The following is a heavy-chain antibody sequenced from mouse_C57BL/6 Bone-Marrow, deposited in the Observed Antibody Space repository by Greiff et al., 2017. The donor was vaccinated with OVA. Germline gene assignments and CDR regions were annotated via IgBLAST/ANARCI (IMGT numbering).Heavy chain of an antibody. Sequence: QVQLQQSGAELVRPGASVTLSCKASGYTFTDYEMHWVKQTPVHGLEWIGAIDPETGGTAYNQKFKGKAILTADKSSSTAYMELRSLTSEDSAVYSCKRKGLRRDYFDYWGQGTTLTVSS. CDR1: GYTFTDYE. D-gene: IGHD2-4*01. CDR2: IDPETGGT. V-gene: IGHV1-15*01. CDR3: KRKGLRRDYFDY. J-gene: IGHJ2*01.